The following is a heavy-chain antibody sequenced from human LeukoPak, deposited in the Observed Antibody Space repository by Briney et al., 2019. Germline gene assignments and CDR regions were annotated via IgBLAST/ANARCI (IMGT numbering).Heavy chain of an antibody. V-gene: IGHV4-39*01. CDR2: IYYSGST. D-gene: IGHD3-22*01. J-gene: IGHJ4*02. CDR3: ARRSVDSSGQFDY. CDR1: GGSISSSSYY. Sequence: PSETLSLTCTVSGGSISSSSYYWGWIRQPPGKGLEWIGSIYYSGSTYYNPSLKSRVTISVDTSKNQLSLKLSSVTAADTAVYYCARRSVDSSGQFDYWGQGTLVTVSS.